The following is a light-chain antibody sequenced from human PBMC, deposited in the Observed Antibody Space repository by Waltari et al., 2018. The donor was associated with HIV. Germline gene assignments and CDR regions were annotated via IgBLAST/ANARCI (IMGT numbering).Light chain of an antibody. V-gene: IGLV1-44*01. Sequence: QSVLTQPPSASGAPGQRVTSSCSGSFSNMGSNTGNWYQQPPGTAPRLLIYGSSQRPSGVPDRFSGSRSDTSASLDISGLHSEDEGDYYCAVWDDSLSEYVFATGTKVFVL. CDR2: GSS. CDR1: FSNMGSNT. J-gene: IGLJ1*01. CDR3: AVWDDSLSEYV.